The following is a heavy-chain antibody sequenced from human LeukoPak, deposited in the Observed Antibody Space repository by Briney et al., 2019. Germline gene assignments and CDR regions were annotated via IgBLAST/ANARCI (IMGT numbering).Heavy chain of an antibody. V-gene: IGHV3-7*01. D-gene: IGHD2-15*01. J-gene: IGHJ4*02. CDR3: AGGWSVPGY. CDR1: GFTFSDSH. Sequence: GGSLGLSCAASGFTFSDSHMSWVRQAPGKGREWVATIQQDGNEKYFVDSVKGRFTISRDHAKNSLYLQMNSLRAEVTAVYYCAGGWSVPGYWGQGTLVTVSS. CDR2: IQQDGNEK.